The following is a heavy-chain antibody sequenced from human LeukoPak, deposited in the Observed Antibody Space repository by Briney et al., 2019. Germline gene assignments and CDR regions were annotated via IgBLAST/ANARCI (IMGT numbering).Heavy chain of an antibody. J-gene: IGHJ2*01. CDR2: ISGSGGST. V-gene: IGHV3-23*01. CDR1: GFTFSSYA. D-gene: IGHD2-15*01. CDR3: AKAGVDIVVVVAARYWYFDL. Sequence: VGSLRLSCAASGFTFSSYAMSWVRQAPGKGLEWVSAISGSGGSTYYADSVKGRFTISRDNSKNTLYLQMNSLRAEDTAVYYCAKAGVDIVVVVAARYWYFDLWGRGTLVTVSS.